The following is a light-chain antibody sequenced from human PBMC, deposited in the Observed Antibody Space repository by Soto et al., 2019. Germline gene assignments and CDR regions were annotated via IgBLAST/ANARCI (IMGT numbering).Light chain of an antibody. CDR2: AAS. CDR3: QQSDTTLFT. Sequence: DIQMTQSPSSLSASVGDRVTITCRASQSIRNHLNWYQQRPGKAPKLLIYAASTLQSGVSSRFSGSGSGRDFTLTISSLQFEDFATYYCQQSDTTLFTFGPGTRVDIK. V-gene: IGKV1-39*01. J-gene: IGKJ3*01. CDR1: QSIRNH.